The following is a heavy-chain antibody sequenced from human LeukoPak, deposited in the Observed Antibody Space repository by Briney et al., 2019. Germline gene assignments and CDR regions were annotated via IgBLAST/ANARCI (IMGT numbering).Heavy chain of an antibody. V-gene: IGHV4-39*01. J-gene: IGHJ4*02. Sequence: SETLSLTCTVSGDSISSVSYYWGWIRQPPGKGLAWIGSIYYSGSTYYNPSLKSRVTVSVDTPRNQFSLRLNSVTAADTAVYYCARLVGATTLDYWGQGTLVTVSS. CDR3: ARLVGATTLDY. CDR2: IYYSGST. CDR1: GDSISSVSYY. D-gene: IGHD1-26*01.